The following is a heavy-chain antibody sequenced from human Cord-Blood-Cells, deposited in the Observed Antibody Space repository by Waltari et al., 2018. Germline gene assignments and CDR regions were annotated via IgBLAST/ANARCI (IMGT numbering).Heavy chain of an antibody. V-gene: IGHV4-4*07. Sequence: VQLQESGPGLAEPSETLSLTTTVSGGSISSSYCSWLRQPGGKGLEGIGRIYTSGSTNYHPSLKRRVTMSVDTAKNQFSLKLSSVTAADTAVYYCARDSGSYYYYYYMDVWGKVTTVTVSS. CDR3: ARDSGSYYYYYYMDV. J-gene: IGHJ6*03. D-gene: IGHD1-26*01. CDR1: GGSISSSY. CDR2: IYTSGST.